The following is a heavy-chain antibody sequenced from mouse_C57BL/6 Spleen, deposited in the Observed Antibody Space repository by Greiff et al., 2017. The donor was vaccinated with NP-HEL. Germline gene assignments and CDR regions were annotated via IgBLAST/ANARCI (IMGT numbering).Heavy chain of an antibody. Sequence: VQLQQSGPELVKPGASVKISCKASGYAFSSSWMNWVKQRPGKGLEWIGRIYPGDGDTNYNGKFKGKAPLTADKSSSTAYLQLSSLTSEDSAVYFCARPYYGKSSGYFDVWGTGTTVTVSS. CDR1: GYAFSSSW. J-gene: IGHJ1*03. CDR2: IYPGDGDT. CDR3: ARPYYGKSSGYFDV. D-gene: IGHD2-10*01. V-gene: IGHV1-82*01.